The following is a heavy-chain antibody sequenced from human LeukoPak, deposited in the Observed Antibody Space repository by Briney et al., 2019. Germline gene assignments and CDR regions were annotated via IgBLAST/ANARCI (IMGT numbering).Heavy chain of an antibody. J-gene: IGHJ5*02. Sequence: SETLSLTCTVSGYSISSGYYWGWIRQPPGKGLEWIGSIYHSGSTYYNPSLKSRVTISVDTSKNQFSLKLSSVTAADTAVYYCARGYYGTLASWFDPWGQGTLVTVSS. CDR1: GYSISSGYY. V-gene: IGHV4-38-2*02. CDR2: IYHSGST. CDR3: ARGYYGTLASWFDP. D-gene: IGHD3-10*01.